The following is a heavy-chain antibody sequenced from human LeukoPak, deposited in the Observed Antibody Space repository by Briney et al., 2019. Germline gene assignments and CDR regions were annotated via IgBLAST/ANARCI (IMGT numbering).Heavy chain of an antibody. CDR1: GYSFTEHY. V-gene: IGHV1-2*02. CDR2: INGNSGDA. J-gene: IGHJ6*03. D-gene: IGHD2-8*01. Sequence: ASVQVSCKASGYSFTEHYIYWVRQAPGQGLEWVGRINGNSGDANSAQKFQGRVTMTRDTSVSTAYMDLSSVTSDDTAVYFCAKSAGHCSNGICFTDYYMDVWGRGTTVTVSS. CDR3: AKSAGHCSNGICFTDYYMDV.